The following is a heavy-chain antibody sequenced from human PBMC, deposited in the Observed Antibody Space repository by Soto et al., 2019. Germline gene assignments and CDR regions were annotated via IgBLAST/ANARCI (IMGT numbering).Heavy chain of an antibody. CDR2: IKQDGSEK. CDR1: GFTFSSYW. Sequence: GGSLSLSCAASGFTFSSYWMSWVRQAPGKGLEWVANIKQDGSEKYYVDSVKGRFTISRDNAKNSLYLQMNSLRAEYTAVYYCARDHKRYYYFYGIDVWVPETRVTVSS. J-gene: IGHJ6*02. CDR3: ARDHKRYYYFYGIDV. V-gene: IGHV3-7*03.